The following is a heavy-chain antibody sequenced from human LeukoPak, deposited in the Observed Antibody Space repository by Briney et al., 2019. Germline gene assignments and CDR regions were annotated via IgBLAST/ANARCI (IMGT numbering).Heavy chain of an antibody. CDR2: INHSGST. CDR3: ARGLQLLGYCSSTSCYAGNY. J-gene: IGHJ4*02. D-gene: IGHD2-2*01. CDR1: GGSFSGYC. Sequence: SETLSLTCAVYGGSFSGYCWSWIRQPPGKGLEWIGEINHSGSTNYNPSLKSRVTISVDTSKNQFSLKLSSVTAADTAVYYCARGLQLLGYCSSTSCYAGNYWGQGTLVTVSS. V-gene: IGHV4-34*01.